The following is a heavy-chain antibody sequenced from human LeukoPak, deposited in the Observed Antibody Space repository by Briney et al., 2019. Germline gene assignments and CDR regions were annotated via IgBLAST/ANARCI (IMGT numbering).Heavy chain of an antibody. J-gene: IGHJ6*03. CDR3: ARGLEYFHYYMDV. CDR1: GGSFSGYY. V-gene: IGHV4-34*01. CDR2: INHSGST. D-gene: IGHD3-3*01. Sequence: SETLSLTCAVYGGSFSGYYWSWIRQPPGKGLEWIGEINHSGSTNYNPSLKSRVTISVDTSKNQFSLKLSSVTAADTAVYYYARGLEYFHYYMDVWGKGTTVTVSS.